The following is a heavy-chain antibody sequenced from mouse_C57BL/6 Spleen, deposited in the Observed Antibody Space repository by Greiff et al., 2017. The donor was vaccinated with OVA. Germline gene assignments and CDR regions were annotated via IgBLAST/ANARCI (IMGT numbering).Heavy chain of an antibody. CDR1: GYTFTDYN. V-gene: IGHV1-18*01. D-gene: IGHD2-4*01. J-gene: IGHJ1*03. CDR2: INPNNGGT. CDR3: ARADYDRGYFDV. Sequence: EVKVVESGPELVKPGASVKIPCKASGYTFTDYNMDWVKQSHGKSLEWIGDINPNNGGTIYNQKFKGKATLTVDKSSSTAYMELRSLTSEDTAVYYCARADYDRGYFDVWGTGTTVTVSS.